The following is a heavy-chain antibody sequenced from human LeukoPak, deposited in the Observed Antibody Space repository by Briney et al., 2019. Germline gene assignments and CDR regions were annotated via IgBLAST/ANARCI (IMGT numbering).Heavy chain of an antibody. J-gene: IGHJ5*02. V-gene: IGHV4-34*01. D-gene: IGHD3-10*01. CDR3: ARGGRRYGSGSYYNNWFDP. CDR1: GGSFSGYY. CDR2: INHSGST. Sequence: SETLSLTCAVYGGSFSGYYWSWIRQPPGKGLEWIGEINHSGSTNYNPSLKSRVTISVDTSKDQFSLKLSSVTAADTAVYYCARGGRRYGSGSYYNNWFDPWGQGTLVTASS.